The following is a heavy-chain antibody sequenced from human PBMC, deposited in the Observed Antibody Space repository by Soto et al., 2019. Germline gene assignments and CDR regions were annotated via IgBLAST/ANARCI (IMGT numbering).Heavy chain of an antibody. J-gene: IGHJ6*02. Sequence: QVQLQESGPGLVKPSGTLSLTCAVSGGSISSSNWWSWVRQHPGKGLEWIGKIYHSGSTNYNPSLKIRVTISVDKSKNQFSLKLSSVTAADTAVYYCARDTGYDSSVSAGMDVWGQGTTVTVSS. D-gene: IGHD3-22*01. V-gene: IGHV4-4*02. CDR1: GGSISSSNW. CDR2: IYHSGST. CDR3: ARDTGYDSSVSAGMDV.